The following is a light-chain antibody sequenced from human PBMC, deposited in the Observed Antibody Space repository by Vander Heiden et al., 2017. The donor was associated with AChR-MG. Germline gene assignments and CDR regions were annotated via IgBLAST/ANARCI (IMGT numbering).Light chain of an antibody. CDR1: QSMSSN. V-gene: IGKV3-15*01. Sequence: DIVMTQSPATLSVSPGERATLSCRASQSMSSNLAWYQQKPGQAPRLLIYGASSRATGIPARFSGSGSGTEFTLTISSLQSEDLAVYYCQQYNNWPLTFGGGTKVEIK. CDR2: GAS. CDR3: QQYNNWPLT. J-gene: IGKJ4*01.